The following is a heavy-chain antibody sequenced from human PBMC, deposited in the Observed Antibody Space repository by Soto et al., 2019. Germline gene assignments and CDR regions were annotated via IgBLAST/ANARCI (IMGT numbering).Heavy chain of an antibody. CDR2: IRGSGGRT. J-gene: IGHJ4*02. V-gene: IGHV3-23*01. Sequence: VQLLESGGGLVPPGGSLRLSCAASGFPCHNYALNWVRPAPGTGLEWVSVIRGSGGRTYYADSGKGRFTISRDNSKNTLYLQMNSLRAEDTAIEYCAKDRGLRGGELWPDYWGQGTQATVSA. CDR3: AKDRGLRGGELWPDY. D-gene: IGHD3-16*01. CDR1: GFPCHNYA.